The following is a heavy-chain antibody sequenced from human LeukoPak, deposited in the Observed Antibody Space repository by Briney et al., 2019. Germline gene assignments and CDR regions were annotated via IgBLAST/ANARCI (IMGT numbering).Heavy chain of an antibody. J-gene: IGHJ3*02. CDR1: GFNFSDYH. V-gene: IGHV3-11*05. Sequence: PGGSLRLSCAASGFNFSDYHMSWLRQGPGKGLEWVSYISSSSSYTNYADSVKGRFTISRDNAKNSLYLQMNSLRAEDTAVYYCAREYYYDTSGSYAFDIWGQGTMVTVSS. CDR3: AREYYYDTSGSYAFDI. D-gene: IGHD3-22*01. CDR2: ISSSSSYT.